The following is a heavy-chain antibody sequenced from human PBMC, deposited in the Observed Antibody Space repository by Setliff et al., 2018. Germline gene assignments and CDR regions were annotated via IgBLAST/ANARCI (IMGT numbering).Heavy chain of an antibody. J-gene: IGHJ3*02. CDR2: IYYSGST. V-gene: IGHV4-39*07. CDR1: GGSISSSSYY. CDR3: ARRGDINGYYYHEDAFDI. Sequence: SETLSLTCTVSGGSISSSSYYWGWIRQPPGKGLEWIGSIYYSGSTYYNPSLKSRVTISVDTSKNQFSLKLSSVTAADTAVYYCARRGDINGYYYHEDAFDIWGQGTMVTVSS. D-gene: IGHD3-22*01.